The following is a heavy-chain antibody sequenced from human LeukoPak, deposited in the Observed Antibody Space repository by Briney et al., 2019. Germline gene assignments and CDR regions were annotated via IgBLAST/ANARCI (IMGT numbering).Heavy chain of an antibody. CDR1: GFTFSSYA. V-gene: IGHV3-30*04. Sequence: GGSLRLSCAASGFTFSSYAMHWVRQAPGKGLEWVAVISYDGSNKYYADSVKGRFTISRDNSKNTLYLQMNSLRAEDTAVYYCASGPMVTSFDYWGQGTLVTVSS. D-gene: IGHD5-18*01. CDR2: ISYDGSNK. CDR3: ASGPMVTSFDY. J-gene: IGHJ4*02.